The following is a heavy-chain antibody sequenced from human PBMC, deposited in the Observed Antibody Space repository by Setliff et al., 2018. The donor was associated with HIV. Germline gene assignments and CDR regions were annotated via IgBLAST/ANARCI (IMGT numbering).Heavy chain of an antibody. J-gene: IGHJ4*02. V-gene: IGHV1-2*02. CDR2: ISPNNGDK. CDR1: GYSFTDYF. Sequence: ASVKVSCKASGYSFTDYFMHWVRQAPGQGLEWMGWISPNNGDKNIPPSFQGRVTMTRDTSINTAYMELSGLRSDDTAMYYCARQLSNSLDYWGQGTLVTVSS. CDR3: ARQLSNSLDY. D-gene: IGHD7-27*01.